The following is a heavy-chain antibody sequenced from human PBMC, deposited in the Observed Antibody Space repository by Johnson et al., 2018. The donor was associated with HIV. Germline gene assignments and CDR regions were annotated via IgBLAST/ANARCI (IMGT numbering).Heavy chain of an antibody. CDR2: IKQDGSEK. CDR3: VRDDGSDFEAFDI. Sequence: MQLVESGGGLVQPGGSLRLSCAASGFTFTNFWMSWVRQAPGKGLEWVADIKQDGSEKYYLDPVKGRFTISRDNARKSLYLQMNNLRAEDKAVYYCVRDDGSDFEAFDIWGLGTMVTVSS. D-gene: IGHD2-21*01. J-gene: IGHJ3*02. V-gene: IGHV3-7*05. CDR1: GFTFTNFW.